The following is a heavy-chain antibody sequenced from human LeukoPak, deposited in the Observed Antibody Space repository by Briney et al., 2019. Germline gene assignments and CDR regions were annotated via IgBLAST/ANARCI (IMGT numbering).Heavy chain of an antibody. J-gene: IGHJ6*02. D-gene: IGHD6-6*01. CDR3: TTSSSSYSSSTLYYYYGMDV. Sequence: GGSLRLSCAASGFTFSNAWMSWVRQAPGKGLEWVGRIKSKTDGGTTDYAAPVKGRFTISRDDSKNTLYLQMNSLKTEDTAVYYCTTSSSSYSSSTLYYYYGMDVWGQGTTVTVSS. CDR1: GFTFSNAW. CDR2: IKSKTDGGTT. V-gene: IGHV3-15*01.